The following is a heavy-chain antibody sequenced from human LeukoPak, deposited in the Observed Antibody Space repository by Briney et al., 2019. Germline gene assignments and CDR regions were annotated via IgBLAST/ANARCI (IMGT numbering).Heavy chain of an antibody. CDR3: IRYGYNLAEYYQH. V-gene: IGHV3-15*01. CDR1: GFTVSSSY. D-gene: IGHD5-24*01. J-gene: IGHJ1*01. Sequence: GGSLRLSCAASGFTVSSSYMSWVRQAPGKGLEWVGHIKSKTDGGTTDYAAPVKGRFTISRDDSKNTLYLQMNSLKTEDTAVYYCIRYGYNLAEYYQHWGQGTLVTVSS. CDR2: IKSKTDGGTT.